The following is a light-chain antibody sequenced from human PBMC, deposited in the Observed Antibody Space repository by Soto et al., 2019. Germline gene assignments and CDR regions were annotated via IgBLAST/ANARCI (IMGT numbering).Light chain of an antibody. V-gene: IGLV2-11*01. CDR3: CSHAGTHIYV. CDR2: DVS. Sequence: QSVLTQPRSVSGSPGQSVTISCTGTSSDVGGYNYVSWYQQHPGKAPKLMIYDVSKRPSGVPDRFSGFKSGNTASLTISGLQAEDEAVYSCCSHAGTHIYVFGTATKVSV. J-gene: IGLJ1*01. CDR1: SSDVGGYNY.